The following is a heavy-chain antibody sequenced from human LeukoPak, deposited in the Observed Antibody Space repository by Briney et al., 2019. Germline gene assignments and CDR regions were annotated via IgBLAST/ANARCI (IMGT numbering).Heavy chain of an antibody. CDR1: GFTVSSNE. V-gene: IGHV3-38-3*01. Sequence: PGGSLRLSCAASGFTVSSNEMSWVRQAPGKGLEWVSSISGGSTYYADSRKGRFTISRDNSKNTLYLQMNSLRAEDTAVYYCARDLAYQLLSSGMDVWGQGTTVTVSS. D-gene: IGHD2-2*01. CDR3: ARDLAYQLLSSGMDV. J-gene: IGHJ6*02. CDR2: ISGGST.